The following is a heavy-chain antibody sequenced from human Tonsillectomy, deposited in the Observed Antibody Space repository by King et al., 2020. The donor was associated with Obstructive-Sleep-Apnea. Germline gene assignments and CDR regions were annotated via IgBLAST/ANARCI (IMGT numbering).Heavy chain of an antibody. V-gene: IGHV4-39*07. CDR1: GGSISISNYY. D-gene: IGHD4-23*01. CDR2: VKYSGST. Sequence: QLQESGPGLVKPSETLSLTCSVSGGSISISNYYWGWIRQPPGKGPEWIGTVKYSGSTYYNPSLKGRLTMSVDTSKSQFSLKLTSVTAADTSVYYCARTISTTVADWYFDLWGRGTLVTVSS. CDR3: ARTISTTVADWYFDL. J-gene: IGHJ2*01.